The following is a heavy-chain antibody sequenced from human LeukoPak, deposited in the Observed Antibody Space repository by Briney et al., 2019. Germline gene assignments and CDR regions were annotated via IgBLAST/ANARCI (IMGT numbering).Heavy chain of an antibody. CDR2: IIPIFGTA. D-gene: IGHD1-14*01. CDR1: GGTFSSYA. Sequence: ASVKVSFKASGGTFSSYAISWVRQAPGQGLEWMGGIIPIFGTANYAQKFQGRVTITADESTSTAYMELSSLRSEDTAVYYCARGFVQAEFDYWGQGTLVTVSS. V-gene: IGHV1-69*13. J-gene: IGHJ4*02. CDR3: ARGFVQAEFDY.